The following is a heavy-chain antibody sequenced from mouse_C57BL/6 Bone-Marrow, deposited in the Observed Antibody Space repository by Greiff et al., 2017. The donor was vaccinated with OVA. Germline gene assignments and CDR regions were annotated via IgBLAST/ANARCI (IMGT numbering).Heavy chain of an antibody. CDR1: GYTFTSYW. CDR2: IDPSDSET. J-gene: IGHJ4*01. D-gene: IGHD2-4*01. V-gene: IGHV1-52*01. CDR3: ARIDSGPSMDY. Sequence: QVQLKESGAELVRPGSSVKLSCKASGYTFTSYWMHWVKQRPIQGLEWIGNIDPSDSETHYNQKFKDKATLTVDKSSSTAYMQLSSLTSEASAVYYCARIDSGPSMDYWGQGTSVTVSS.